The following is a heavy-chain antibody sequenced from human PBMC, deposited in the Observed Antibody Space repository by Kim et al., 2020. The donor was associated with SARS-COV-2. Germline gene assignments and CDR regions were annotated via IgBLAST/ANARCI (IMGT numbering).Heavy chain of an antibody. D-gene: IGHD3-10*01. CDR1: GGSVRSSDYY. CDR3: ARDLGSGSGSYYFDY. Sequence: SETLSLTCTVSGGSVRSSDYYWSWIRQPPGKGLEWIAYIFYSGMTNYSPSLKSRVTISVDTSKNQFSLKMNSVTAADTAVYYCARDLGSGSGSYYFDYWGQGTLVTVSS. J-gene: IGHJ4*02. V-gene: IGHV4-61*08. CDR2: IFYSGMT.